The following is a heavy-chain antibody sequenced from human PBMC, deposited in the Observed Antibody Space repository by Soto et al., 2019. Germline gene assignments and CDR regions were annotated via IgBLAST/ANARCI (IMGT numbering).Heavy chain of an antibody. V-gene: IGHV3-21*01. Sequence: EVQLVESGGSLVKPGRSLRLSCAASGFTFSSYSMNWVREAPGKGLEWVSSISSSSSYIYYADSVKGRFTISRDNAKNSLYLQMNSLRAEDTAVYYCARELLRIDYWGQGTLVTVSS. J-gene: IGHJ4*02. CDR1: GFTFSSYS. D-gene: IGHD1-26*01. CDR3: ARELLRIDY. CDR2: ISSSSSYI.